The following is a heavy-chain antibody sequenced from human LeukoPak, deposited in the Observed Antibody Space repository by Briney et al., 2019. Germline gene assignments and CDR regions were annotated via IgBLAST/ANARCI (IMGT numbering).Heavy chain of an antibody. V-gene: IGHV4-59*01. CDR1: GGSISSYY. D-gene: IGHD2-2*01. CDR2: IYYSAST. Sequence: PSETLSLTCTVSGGSISSYYWSWIRQPPGKGLEWIGYIYYSASTNYNPSLKSRVTISVDTSKNQFSLKLSSVTAADTAVYYCAREGYCSSTSCSGWENWFDPWGQGTLVTVSS. J-gene: IGHJ5*02. CDR3: AREGYCSSTSCSGWENWFDP.